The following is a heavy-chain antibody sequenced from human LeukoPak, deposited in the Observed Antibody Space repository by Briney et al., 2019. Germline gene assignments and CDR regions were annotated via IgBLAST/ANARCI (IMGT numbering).Heavy chain of an antibody. V-gene: IGHV1-2*02. J-gene: IGHJ4*02. CDR2: INPNSGGT. CDR1: GYTFTGYY. Sequence: ASVKVSCKASGYTFTGYYMHWVRQAPGQGLEWMGWINPNSGGTNYAQKFQGGVTMTRDTSITTAYMEPSSLRSDDTAVYYCARDVGEYCSSTNCYASHYWGQGTLVTVSS. D-gene: IGHD2-2*01. CDR3: ARDVGEYCSSTNCYASHY.